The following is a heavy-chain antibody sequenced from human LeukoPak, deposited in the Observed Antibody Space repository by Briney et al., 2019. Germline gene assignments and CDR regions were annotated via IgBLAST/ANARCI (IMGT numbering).Heavy chain of an antibody. CDR3: ARRAAAYSHPYDY. J-gene: IGHJ4*02. Sequence: GGSLTLSCTVSGFTFSSNSMRWVRQAPGKGLEGVSFIYSDNTHYSYSVKGRFTISRDNSKNTLYLQMNSLRADDTAVYYCARRAAAYSHPYDYWGQGTLVTVSS. D-gene: IGHD2-15*01. V-gene: IGHV3-53*01. CDR2: IYSDNT. CDR1: GFTFSSNS.